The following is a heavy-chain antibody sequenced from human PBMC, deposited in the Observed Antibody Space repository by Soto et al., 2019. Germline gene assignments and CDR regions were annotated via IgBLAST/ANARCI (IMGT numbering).Heavy chain of an antibody. CDR2: INSDGGST. D-gene: IGHD6-19*01. CDR1: GFSLSGYW. Sequence: EVQLVESGGGLVQPGGSLRLSCAASGFSLSGYWMHWVRQVPGKGLLWVSRINSDGGSTTYADSVKGRFTISRDNAKNTLYLQMDTLRAEDTGVYFCARAPEQRPIDSWGQGSLVTVSS. CDR3: ARAPEQRPIDS. V-gene: IGHV3-74*01. J-gene: IGHJ4*02.